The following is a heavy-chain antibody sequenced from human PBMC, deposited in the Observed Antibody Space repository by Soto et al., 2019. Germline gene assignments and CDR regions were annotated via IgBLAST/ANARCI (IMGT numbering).Heavy chain of an antibody. Sequence: QLQLQESGPGLVKPSETLSLTCTVSGGSISSSGYYWGWIRQPPGEGLDWIGSIYSSGSTYYNPSLKSRVTVSVDMSKNQFSLKMRSVTAADTAVYYCARAAVAGILDAFDMWGQGTVVTVSS. D-gene: IGHD6-19*01. CDR3: ARAAVAGILDAFDM. CDR2: IYSSGST. V-gene: IGHV4-39*01. CDR1: GGSISSSGYY. J-gene: IGHJ3*02.